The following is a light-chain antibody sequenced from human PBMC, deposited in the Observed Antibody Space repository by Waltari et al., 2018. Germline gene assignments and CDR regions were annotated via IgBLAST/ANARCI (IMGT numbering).Light chain of an antibody. CDR2: WSS. Sequence: DIVMTQSPDSLAVSLGERATINCKSSQSVLYRSNNKHSVAWYQQKPGQSPKLLIYWSSTRESGVPDRFSGGGSGTDFTLTISSLQADDVAIYYCQQYYSRPTFGGGTKVEI. CDR3: QQYYSRPT. J-gene: IGKJ4*01. V-gene: IGKV4-1*01. CDR1: QSVLYRSNNKHS.